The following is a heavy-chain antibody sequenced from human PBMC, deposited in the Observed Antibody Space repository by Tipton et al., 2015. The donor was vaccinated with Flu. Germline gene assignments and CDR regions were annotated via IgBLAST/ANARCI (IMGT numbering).Heavy chain of an antibody. D-gene: IGHD3-10*01. J-gene: IGHJ2*01. CDR2: IYSGGST. V-gene: IGHV3-66*02. CDR3: ARDLQYYGSGSYVWYFDL. Sequence: GSLRLSCAASGFTVSSNYMLWVRQAPGKGLEWVSVIYSGGSTYYADSVKGRFTISRDNSKNTLYLQMNSLRAEDTAVYYCARDLQYYGSGSYVWYFDLWGRGTLVTVSS. CDR1: GFTVSSNY.